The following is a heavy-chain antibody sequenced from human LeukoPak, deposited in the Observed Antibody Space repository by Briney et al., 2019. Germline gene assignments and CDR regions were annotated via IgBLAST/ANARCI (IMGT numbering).Heavy chain of an antibody. CDR2: IYHSGSTT. CDR3: ARVFGGYDGALAY. V-gene: IGHV4-4*02. D-gene: IGHD5-12*01. Sequence: ASETLSLTCAVSGGSISSNNWWSWVRQTSGKGLEWIGEIYHSGSTTNYNPSLKSRVTMSVDKSKNQFSLKLTSVTAADTAVYYCARVFGGYDGALAYWGQGTLVTVSP. J-gene: IGHJ4*02. CDR1: GGSISSNNW.